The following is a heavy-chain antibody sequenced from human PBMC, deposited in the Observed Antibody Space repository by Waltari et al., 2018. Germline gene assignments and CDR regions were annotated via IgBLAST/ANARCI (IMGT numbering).Heavy chain of an antibody. V-gene: IGHV4-38-2*01. CDR2: IYHSGST. J-gene: IGHJ4*02. CDR1: GYSISSGYY. CDR3: ARRTSGYYDDY. Sequence: QVQLQESGPGLVKPSETLSLTCAVSGYSISSGYYWGWIRQPPGKGLEWIGSIYHSGSTYYNPSLKSRVTISVDTSKNQFSLKLSSVTAADTAVYYCARRTSGYYDDYWGQGTLVTVSS. D-gene: IGHD3-22*01.